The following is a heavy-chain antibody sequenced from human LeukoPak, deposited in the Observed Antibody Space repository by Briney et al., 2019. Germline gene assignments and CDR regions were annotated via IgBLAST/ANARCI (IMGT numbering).Heavy chain of an antibody. V-gene: IGHV3-48*03. CDR3: ARVLAFDYYDSSGFDY. D-gene: IGHD3-22*01. CDR2: ISSSGSTI. Sequence: GGSLRLSCAASGFTFSSYEMNWVRQAPGKGLEWVSYISSSGSTIYYADSVKGRFTISRDNAKNSLYLRMNSLRAEDTAVYYCARVLAFDYYDSSGFDYWGQGTLVTVSS. J-gene: IGHJ4*02. CDR1: GFTFSSYE.